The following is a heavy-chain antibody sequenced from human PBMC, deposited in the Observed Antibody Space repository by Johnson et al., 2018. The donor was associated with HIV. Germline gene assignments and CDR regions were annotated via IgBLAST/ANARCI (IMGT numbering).Heavy chain of an antibody. CDR3: ARDHGYCSSTSCYGDDAFDI. CDR1: GFTFDDYG. V-gene: IGHV3-20*04. D-gene: IGHD2-2*03. Sequence: VQLVESGGGVVQPGESLRLSCAASGFTFDDYGMSWVRQAPGKGLEWVSGINWNGGSAGHADSLKGRFIISRDNAKNSLYLQMNSLRAEDTAVYYCARDHGYCSSTSCYGDDAFDIWGQGTMVTVSS. J-gene: IGHJ3*02. CDR2: INWNGGSA.